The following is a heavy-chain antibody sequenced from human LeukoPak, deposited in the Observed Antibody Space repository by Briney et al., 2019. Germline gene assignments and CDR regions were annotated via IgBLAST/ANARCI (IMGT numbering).Heavy chain of an antibody. CDR3: ARDQGWDAVAGTDY. J-gene: IGHJ4*02. V-gene: IGHV3-30*04. Sequence: GGSLRLSCAASGFTFSSYAMHWVRQAPGKGLEWVAVISYDGSNKYYADSVKGRFTISRDNSKNTLYLQMNSLRAEDTAVYYCARDQGWDAVAGTDYWGQGTLVTVSS. D-gene: IGHD6-19*01. CDR2: ISYDGSNK. CDR1: GFTFSSYA.